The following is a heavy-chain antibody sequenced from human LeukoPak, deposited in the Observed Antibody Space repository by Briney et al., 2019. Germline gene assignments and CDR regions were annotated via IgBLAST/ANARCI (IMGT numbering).Heavy chain of an antibody. J-gene: IGHJ5*02. CDR1: GGSFSGYY. CDR3: ARKSRYYGSGSYQGWFDP. Sequence: SETLSLTCAVYGGSFSGYYWSWIRRPPGKGLEWIGEINHRGSTNYNPSLKSRVTISVDTSKNQFSLKLSVVTAADTAVYYCARKSRYYGSGSYQGWFDPWGQGTLVTVSS. D-gene: IGHD3-10*01. V-gene: IGHV4-34*01. CDR2: INHRGST.